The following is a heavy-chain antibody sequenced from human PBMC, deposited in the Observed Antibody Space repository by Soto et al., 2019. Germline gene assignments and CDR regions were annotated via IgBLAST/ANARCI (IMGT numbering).Heavy chain of an antibody. Sequence: QVQLQESGPGLVKPSETLSLTCTVSGGSVSSGSYYWSWIRQPPGKGLEWIGYIYYSGSTNYNPSLKSRVTISVATAKNQFSLKLSSVTAADTAVYYCARDGGWLQFEYWGQGTLVTVSS. CDR2: IYYSGST. V-gene: IGHV4-61*01. CDR1: GGSVSSGSYY. CDR3: ARDGGWLQFEY. J-gene: IGHJ4*02. D-gene: IGHD3-16*01.